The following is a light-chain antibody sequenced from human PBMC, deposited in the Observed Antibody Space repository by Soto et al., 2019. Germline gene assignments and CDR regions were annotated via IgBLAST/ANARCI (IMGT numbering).Light chain of an antibody. Sequence: DIQMTQSPSTLSASVGDRVTITCRASQSVNSWLAWYQQKPGEVPKLLIYKASNLESGVPSRFSGSGSGTEFTHTISSMQPDDFVTYYCQQYSRNPLTFGGGTKVEI. V-gene: IGKV1-5*03. CDR2: KAS. CDR3: QQYSRNPLT. CDR1: QSVNSW. J-gene: IGKJ4*01.